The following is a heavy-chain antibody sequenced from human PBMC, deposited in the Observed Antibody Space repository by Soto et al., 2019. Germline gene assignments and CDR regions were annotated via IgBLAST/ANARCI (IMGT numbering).Heavy chain of an antibody. D-gene: IGHD3-16*01. J-gene: IGHJ4*02. CDR3: AEETVWGDLRSFDY. CDR1: GGSISSSSYY. Sequence: SETLSLTCTVSGGSISSSSYYWGWIRQPPGKGLEWIGSIYYSGSTYYNPSLKSRVTISVDTSKNQFSLKLSSVTAADTAVYYCAEETVWGDLRSFDYWGQGTLVTVSS. CDR2: IYYSGST. V-gene: IGHV4-39*01.